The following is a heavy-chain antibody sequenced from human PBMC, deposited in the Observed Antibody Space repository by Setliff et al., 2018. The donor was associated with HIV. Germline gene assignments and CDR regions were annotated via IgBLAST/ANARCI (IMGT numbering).Heavy chain of an antibody. CDR3: ARHKTNYDFYAFDIWERLRPLLYFDS. V-gene: IGHV4-39*01. J-gene: IGHJ5*01. CDR1: GGSFSSTTYH. Sequence: PSETLSLTCTVSGGSFSSTTYHWGWIRQPPGKGLEWIGSIHSSGATYYNTSLKSRVVMSVDSSRSRFSLKLRSVTAPDTAVYYCARHKTNYDFYAFDIWERLRPLLYFDSWGQGTPVTVSS. CDR2: IHSSGAT. D-gene: IGHD3-3*01.